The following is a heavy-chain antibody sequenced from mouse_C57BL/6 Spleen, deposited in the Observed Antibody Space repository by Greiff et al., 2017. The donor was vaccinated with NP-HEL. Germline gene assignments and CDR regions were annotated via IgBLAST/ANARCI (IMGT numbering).Heavy chain of an antibody. V-gene: IGHV1-63*01. CDR1: GYTFTNYW. CDR2: IYPGGGYT. D-gene: IGHD1-1*01. J-gene: IGHJ1*03. Sequence: QVHVKQSGAELVRPGTSVKMSCKASGYTFTNYWIGWAKQRPGHGLEWIGDIYPGGGYTNYNEKFKGKATLTADKSSSTAYMQFSSLTSEDSAIYYCAGFPYYDGSPGYFDVWGTGTTVTVSS. CDR3: AGFPYYDGSPGYFDV.